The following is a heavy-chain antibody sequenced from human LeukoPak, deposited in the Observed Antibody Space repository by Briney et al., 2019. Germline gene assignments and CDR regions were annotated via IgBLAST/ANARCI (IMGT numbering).Heavy chain of an antibody. CDR1: GFTVSSNY. CDR2: IYSGGST. D-gene: IGHD3-22*01. CDR3: ARDVTYDSSGYYLDY. J-gene: IGHJ4*02. Sequence: PGGSLRLSCAAPGFTVSSNYMSWVRQAPGKGLEWVSVIYSGGSTYYADTVKDRFTISRDNSKNTLYLQMNSLRAEDTAVYYCARDVTYDSSGYYLDYWGQGTLVTVSS. V-gene: IGHV3-53*01.